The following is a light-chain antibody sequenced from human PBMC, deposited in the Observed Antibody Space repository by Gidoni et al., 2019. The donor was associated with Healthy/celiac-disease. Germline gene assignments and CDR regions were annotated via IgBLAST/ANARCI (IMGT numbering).Light chain of an antibody. CDR2: QDS. Sequence: SYELTQPPSVSVPPGQTASITCSGDKLGDKYACWYQQKPGQSPMLVIYQDSKRPSGIPERFSGSNSGNTATLTISGTQAMDEADYYCQAWDSSIVVFGGGTKLTVL. J-gene: IGLJ2*01. CDR1: KLGDKY. V-gene: IGLV3-1*01. CDR3: QAWDSSIVV.